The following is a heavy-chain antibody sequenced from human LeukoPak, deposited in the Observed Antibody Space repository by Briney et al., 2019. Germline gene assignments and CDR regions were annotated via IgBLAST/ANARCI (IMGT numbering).Heavy chain of an antibody. V-gene: IGHV3-23*01. CDR1: GFTFSSYS. CDR3: AKDWDYYGSGSYSDY. D-gene: IGHD3-10*01. J-gene: IGHJ4*02. CDR2: ISGSAGST. Sequence: GGSLRLSCAASGFTFSSYSMNWVRQAPGKGLEWVSGISGSAGSTYYADSVKGRFTISRDNSKNTLYLQMNSLRAEDTAVYYCAKDWDYYGSGSYSDYWGQGTLVTVSS.